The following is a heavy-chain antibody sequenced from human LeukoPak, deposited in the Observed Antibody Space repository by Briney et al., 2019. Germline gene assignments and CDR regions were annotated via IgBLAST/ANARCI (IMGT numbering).Heavy chain of an antibody. V-gene: IGHV1-24*01. CDR2: FDPEDGET. D-gene: IGHD3-9*01. CDR1: GYTLTELS. CDR3: ARGPIKYYDILTGYYINWFDP. Sequence: ASVKVSCKVSGYTLTELSMHWVRQAPGKGLEWMGGFDPEDGETIYAQKFQGRVTMTRNTSISTAYMELSSLRSEDTAVYYCARGPIKYYDILTGYYINWFDPWGQGTLVTVSS. J-gene: IGHJ5*02.